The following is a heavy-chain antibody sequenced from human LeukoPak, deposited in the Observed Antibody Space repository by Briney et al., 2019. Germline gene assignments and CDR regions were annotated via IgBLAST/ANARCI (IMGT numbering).Heavy chain of an antibody. D-gene: IGHD1-7*01. V-gene: IGHV3-48*01. CDR1: GFTFTNYN. Sequence: GGSLRLSCAASGFTFTNYNMNWVRQAPGKGLEWISYISGGSGTIYYADSVRGRFTVSRDNSKNTLYLQMNSLRTEDTAVYYCAKGGTTARSDHDYWGQGTLVTVSS. CDR2: ISGGSGTI. J-gene: IGHJ4*02. CDR3: AKGGTTARSDHDY.